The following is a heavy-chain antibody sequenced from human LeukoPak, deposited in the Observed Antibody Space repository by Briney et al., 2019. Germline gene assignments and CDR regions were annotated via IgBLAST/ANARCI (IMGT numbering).Heavy chain of an antibody. Sequence: PSQTLSLTCTVSGGSISSGGYYWSWIRQHPGKGLEWIGRIYTSRNTNYNPSLQSRVTMSVDTSKNQFSLRLSSVTAADTAVYYCARVLPLIGGTTFDYWGQGTLVTVSS. D-gene: IGHD1-7*01. CDR3: ARVLPLIGGTTFDY. V-gene: IGHV4-61*02. CDR2: IYTSRNT. J-gene: IGHJ4*02. CDR1: GGSISSGGYY.